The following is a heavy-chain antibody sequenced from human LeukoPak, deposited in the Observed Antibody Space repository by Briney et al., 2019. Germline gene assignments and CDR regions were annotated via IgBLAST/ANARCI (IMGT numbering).Heavy chain of an antibody. V-gene: IGHV3-33*01. J-gene: IGHJ5*02. D-gene: IGHD5-18*01. CDR3: ARDKGDTSRGGSLFGP. CDR2: IWYDGSNK. CDR1: GFTFSSYG. Sequence: GSLRLSCAASGFTFSSYGIHWVRQAPGKGLEWVAVIWYDGSNKYYADSAKGRFTISRDNAKNSVYLQMNSLRVEDTAVYYCARDKGDTSRGGSLFGPWGQGTLVTVSS.